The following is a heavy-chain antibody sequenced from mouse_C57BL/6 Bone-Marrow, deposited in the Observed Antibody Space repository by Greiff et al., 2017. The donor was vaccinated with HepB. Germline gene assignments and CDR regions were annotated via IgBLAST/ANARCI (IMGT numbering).Heavy chain of an antibody. CDR3: ARPAAQVSFAY. Sequence: EVMLVESGGDLVKPGGSLKFSCAASGFTFSSYGMSWVRQTPDKRLEWVATISSGGSYTYYPDSVKGRFTISRDKAKNTRYLQMSSLKSEDTAMYYCARPAAQVSFAYWGQGTLVTVSA. J-gene: IGHJ3*01. CDR2: ISSGGSYT. CDR1: GFTFSSYG. V-gene: IGHV5-6*02. D-gene: IGHD3-2*02.